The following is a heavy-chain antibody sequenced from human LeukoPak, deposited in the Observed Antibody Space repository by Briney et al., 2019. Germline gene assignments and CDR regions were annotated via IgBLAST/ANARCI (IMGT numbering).Heavy chain of an antibody. CDR1: GGSISSNSYY. V-gene: IGHV4-39*07. J-gene: IGHJ6*03. Sequence: SETLSLTRAVSGGSISSNSYYWGWIRQPPGKGLEWIGRIYTSGSTNYNPSLKSRVTMSVDTSKNQFSLKLSSVTAADTAVYYCARDAYYYGSGSYYMDVWGKGTTVTISS. CDR3: ARDAYYYGSGSYYMDV. CDR2: IYTSGST. D-gene: IGHD3-10*01.